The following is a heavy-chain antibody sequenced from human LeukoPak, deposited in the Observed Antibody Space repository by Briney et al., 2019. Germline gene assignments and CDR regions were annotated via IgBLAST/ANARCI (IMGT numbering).Heavy chain of an antibody. CDR3: ARDRARYGVLWYYGSAGYYYYYMDV. CDR1: GGTFISYA. Sequence: SVKVSCKASGGTFISYAISWVGQPPGQGLEWVGRSIPIFCTANYAQKFQGRVTITTDESTSTAYMAPSSLRSGDQAVYYCARDRARYGVLWYYGSAGYYYYYMDVWGKGTTVTVSS. CDR2: SIPIFCTA. J-gene: IGHJ6*03. D-gene: IGHD3-10*01. V-gene: IGHV1-69*05.